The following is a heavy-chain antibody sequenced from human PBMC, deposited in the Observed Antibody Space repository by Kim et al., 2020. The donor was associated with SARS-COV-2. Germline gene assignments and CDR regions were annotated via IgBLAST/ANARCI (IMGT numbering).Heavy chain of an antibody. V-gene: IGHV4-61*01. CDR2: IDYSGST. J-gene: IGHJ4*02. CDR3: ARLGSAWYYFGY. D-gene: IGHD6-19*01. CDR1: GGSVTSGSYY. Sequence: SETLSLTCTVSGGSVTSGSYYWSWIRQPPGKGLEWVGFIDYSGSTTYNPSLRSRVIMSVDTSKNHFSLKLTSVTAADTAVYYCARLGSAWYYFGYWGQGSLVIVSS.